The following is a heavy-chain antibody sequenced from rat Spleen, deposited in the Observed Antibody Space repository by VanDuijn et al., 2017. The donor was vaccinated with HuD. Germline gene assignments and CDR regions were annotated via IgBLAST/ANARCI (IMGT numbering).Heavy chain of an antibody. Sequence: EVKLVESGGGLVQPGRSLKLSCAASGFTFSNYDMAWVRQAPTKGLEWVASITNTGGSTYYPDSVKGRFTISRDNAKSTLYLQMDSLRSEDTATYYCASYYGGYFHYFDYWGQGVMVTVSS. V-gene: IGHV5-25*01. CDR1: GFTFSNYD. J-gene: IGHJ2*01. CDR2: ITNTGGST. CDR3: ASYYGGYFHYFDY. D-gene: IGHD1-11*01.